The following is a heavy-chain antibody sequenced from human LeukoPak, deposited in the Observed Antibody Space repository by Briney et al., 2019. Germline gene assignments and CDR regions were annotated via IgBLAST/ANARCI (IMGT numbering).Heavy chain of an antibody. D-gene: IGHD2-21*01. Sequence: GGSLRLSCAASGFTFSSYSMNWIRQAPGKGLEWVSSISSSTSYIYYADSVKGRFTISRDNSKNTLYLQMNSLRAEDTAVYYCARVAKQYYYYYGMDVWGQGTTVTVSS. CDR3: ARVAKQYYYYYGMDV. V-gene: IGHV3-21*04. CDR1: GFTFSSYS. CDR2: ISSSTSYI. J-gene: IGHJ6*02.